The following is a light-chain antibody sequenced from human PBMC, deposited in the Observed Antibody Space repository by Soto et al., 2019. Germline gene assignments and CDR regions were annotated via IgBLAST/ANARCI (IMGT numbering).Light chain of an antibody. Sequence: EIVLTQSPGTLSLSPGEGAALSCRASQSVSSSYLAWYQQKPGQAPRLLIYATSSRATGIPDRFSGGGSGTDFTLTISRLEPEDFAVYYCQQYGSSGTFGQGTKV. CDR2: ATS. V-gene: IGKV3-20*01. J-gene: IGKJ1*01. CDR3: QQYGSSGT. CDR1: QSVSSSY.